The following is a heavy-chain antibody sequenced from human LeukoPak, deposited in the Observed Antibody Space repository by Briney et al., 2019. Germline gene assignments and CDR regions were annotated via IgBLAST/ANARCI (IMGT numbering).Heavy chain of an antibody. CDR1: GGSFSGYY. CDR3: ARLTGSSTISPRFDY. CDR2: INHSGST. Sequence: KTSETLSLTFAVYGGSFSGYYWSWIRQPPGKGLEWIGEINHSGSTNYNPSLKSRVTISVDTSKNQFSLKLSSVTAADTAVYYCARLTGSSTISPRFDYWGQGTLVTVSS. D-gene: IGHD2-2*01. J-gene: IGHJ4*02. V-gene: IGHV4-34*01.